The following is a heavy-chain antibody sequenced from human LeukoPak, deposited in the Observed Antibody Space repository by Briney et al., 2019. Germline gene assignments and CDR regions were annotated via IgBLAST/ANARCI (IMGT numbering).Heavy chain of an antibody. Sequence: GRSLRLSCAAPGFSLSTYGVSWVRQPPGKGLEWVSGITGTGGSTYYADSAKGRFTVSRDTSKNTLYLQMNSLRAEDTAIYYCAKDHGTAVAGFYYWGQGTLVTVSS. D-gene: IGHD6-19*01. V-gene: IGHV3-23*01. CDR3: AKDHGTAVAGFYY. CDR1: GFSLSTYG. CDR2: ITGTGGST. J-gene: IGHJ4*02.